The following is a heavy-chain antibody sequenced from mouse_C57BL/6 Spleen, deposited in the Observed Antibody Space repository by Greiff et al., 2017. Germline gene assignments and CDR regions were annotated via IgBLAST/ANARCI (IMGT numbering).Heavy chain of an antibody. D-gene: IGHD2-4*01. CDR1: GFTFSDYG. Sequence: EVKLMESGGGLVKPGGSLKLSCAASGFTFSDYGMHWVRQAPEKGLEWVAYISSGSSTIYYADTVKGRFTISRDNAKNTLFLQMTSLRSEDTAMYYCAREGYDYFAYWGQGTLVTVSA. CDR3: AREGYDYFAY. CDR2: ISSGSSTI. J-gene: IGHJ3*01. V-gene: IGHV5-17*01.